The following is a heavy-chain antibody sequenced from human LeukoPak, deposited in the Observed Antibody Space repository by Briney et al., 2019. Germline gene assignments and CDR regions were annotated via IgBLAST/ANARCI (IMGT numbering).Heavy chain of an antibody. CDR2: ISSSGSTI. CDR1: GFTFSSYE. D-gene: IGHD2-21*01. J-gene: IGHJ4*02. Sequence: GGSLRLSCAASGFTFSSYEMNWVRQAPGKGLEWVSYISSSGSTIYYADSVKGRFTISRDNAKNSLYLQMNSLRAEDTAVYYCAREPGDPSNFDYWGQGTLVTVSS. V-gene: IGHV3-48*03. CDR3: AREPGDPSNFDY.